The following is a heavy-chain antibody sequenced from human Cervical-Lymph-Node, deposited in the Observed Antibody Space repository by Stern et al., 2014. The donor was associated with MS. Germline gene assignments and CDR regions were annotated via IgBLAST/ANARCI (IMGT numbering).Heavy chain of an antibody. CDR3: ARDSEILFAMDD. Sequence: QVQLGQSGAEVRKPGSSVKVSCTASGDTFSNSAFSWVRQAPGQGLEWMGGITPTFGTANYAKTFQGRVTMTADESTSTVYMELSSLRSDDTAVYYCARDSEILFAMDDWGQGATVTVSS. J-gene: IGHJ6*02. CDR2: ITPTFGTA. V-gene: IGHV1-69*01. CDR1: GDTFSNSA. D-gene: IGHD1-14*01.